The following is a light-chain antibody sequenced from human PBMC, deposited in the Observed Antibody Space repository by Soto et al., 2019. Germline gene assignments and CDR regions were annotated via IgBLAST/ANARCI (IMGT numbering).Light chain of an antibody. CDR1: QSIRSW. J-gene: IGKJ3*01. V-gene: IGKV1-5*01. CDR3: QPYNSYSCT. CDR2: DAS. Sequence: DIQMTQSPSTLSASVGDRVTITCRASQSIRSWLAWYQQKPGKAPKLLIYDASSLESGVPSRFSGSGSGTELTLTISSLHPDDFATYYCQPYNSYSCTFGPGTKVDIK.